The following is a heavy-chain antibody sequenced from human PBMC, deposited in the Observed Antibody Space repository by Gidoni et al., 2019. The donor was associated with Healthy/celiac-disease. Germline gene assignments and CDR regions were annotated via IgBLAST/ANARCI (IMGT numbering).Heavy chain of an antibody. V-gene: IGHV4-30-4*07. CDR1: GCSISSGGYP. CDR3: ARDSSYERNGMDV. Sequence: QVQLQESGPGLVKSSPTLSLTCAVAGCSISSGGYPWSWIRQPPGKGLEWIVYIYYSGSTYYNPSLKSRVTISVDTSKNQFSLKLSSVTAADTAVYYCARDSSYERNGMDVWGQGTTVTVSS. CDR2: IYYSGST. D-gene: IGHD3-3*01. J-gene: IGHJ6*02.